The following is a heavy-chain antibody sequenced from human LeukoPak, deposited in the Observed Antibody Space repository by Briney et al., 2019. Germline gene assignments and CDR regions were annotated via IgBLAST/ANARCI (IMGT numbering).Heavy chain of an antibody. CDR3: ARHRSGGGPKRRLRPNWFDP. D-gene: IGHD4-23*01. CDR2: IYTSGSS. V-gene: IGHV4-61*09. CDR1: GGSISSGSYD. J-gene: IGHJ5*02. Sequence: SETLSLACTVSGGSISSGSYDWYWIRQPAGKGLEWIGHIYTSGSSNYNPSLKSRVTISVDTSKNQFSLKLSSVTAADTAVYYCARHRSGGGPKRRLRPNWFDPWGQGTLVTVSS.